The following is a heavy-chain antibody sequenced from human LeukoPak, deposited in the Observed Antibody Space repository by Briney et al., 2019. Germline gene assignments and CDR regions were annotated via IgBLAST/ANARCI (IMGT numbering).Heavy chain of an antibody. CDR2: VENYGRT. CDR1: GGSISSHY. D-gene: IGHD2-15*01. Sequence: SETLSLTCTVSGGSISSHYWSWIRQPPGKGLEWIGYVENYGRTECIPSLQSRVTLSVDTSKNQFSLKLNSVTAADTAVYYCARDVKDATLDPYDAFDIWGQGTMVTVSS. CDR3: ARDVKDATLDPYDAFDI. J-gene: IGHJ3*02. V-gene: IGHV4-59*11.